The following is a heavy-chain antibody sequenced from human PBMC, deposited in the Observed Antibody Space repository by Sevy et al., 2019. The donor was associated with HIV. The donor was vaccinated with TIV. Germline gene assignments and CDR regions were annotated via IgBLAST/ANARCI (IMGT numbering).Heavy chain of an antibody. D-gene: IGHD1-26*01. CDR1: GFTFSSYK. V-gene: IGHV3-23*01. J-gene: IGHJ4*02. Sequence: GGSLRLSCAASGFTFSSYKMIWVRQAAGKGLEWVSSISGTGGTTYYADSVKGRFTISRDNSKNTLYIQMNSLRAEDTAVYYCAKDRIEGARKLDYWGQGTLVTVSS. CDR3: AKDRIEGARKLDY. CDR2: ISGTGGTT.